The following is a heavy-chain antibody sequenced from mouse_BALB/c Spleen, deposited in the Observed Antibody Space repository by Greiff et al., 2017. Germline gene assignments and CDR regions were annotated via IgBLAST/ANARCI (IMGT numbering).Heavy chain of an antibody. V-gene: IGHV1S81*02. CDR2: INPSNGGT. CDR1: GYTFTSYY. Sequence: VQLQQSGAELVKPGASVKLSCKASGYTFTSYYMYWVKQRPGQGLEWIGEINPSNGGTNFNEKFKSKATLTVDKSSSTAYMQLSSLTSEDSAVYYCTGGYDEDWFAYWGQGTLVTVSA. D-gene: IGHD2-14*01. J-gene: IGHJ3*01. CDR3: TGGYDEDWFAY.